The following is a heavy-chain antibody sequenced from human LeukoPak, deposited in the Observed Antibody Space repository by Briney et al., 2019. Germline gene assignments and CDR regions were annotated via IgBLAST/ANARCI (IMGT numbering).Heavy chain of an antibody. CDR3: ARDLEDSSPFGAFDM. CDR2: IWFDGIRK. Sequence: GRSLILSCVASGFTFSNYGMHWVRQVPGKGLEWVAAIWFDGIRKYYADSVKGRLTISRDNSKNTLYLQMNTLRGEDTAVYYCARDLEDSSPFGAFDMWGQGTMVTVSS. D-gene: IGHD3-22*01. J-gene: IGHJ3*02. V-gene: IGHV3-33*01. CDR1: GFTFSNYG.